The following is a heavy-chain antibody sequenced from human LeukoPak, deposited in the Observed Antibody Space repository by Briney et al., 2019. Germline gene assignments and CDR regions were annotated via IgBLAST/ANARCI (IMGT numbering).Heavy chain of an antibody. CDR3: VRDRGYSYTTNWFDP. CDR1: GGSISLWQ. Sequence: PSETLSLTCTVSGGSISLWQWNWIRQPAGKGLEWIGRFYTGGGPNYNPSLKSRVTISVDTSKNQFSLKLSSVTAADTAVYYCVRDRGYSYTTNWFDPWGQGTLVTVSS. J-gene: IGHJ5*02. D-gene: IGHD5-18*01. V-gene: IGHV4-4*07. CDR2: FYTGGGP.